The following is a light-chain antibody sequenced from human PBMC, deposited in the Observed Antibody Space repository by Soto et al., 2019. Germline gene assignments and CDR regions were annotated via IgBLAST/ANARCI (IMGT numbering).Light chain of an antibody. Sequence: DIQMTQSPSSLSASVGDRVTITCRASQAITNDLSWYQQKPGEPPKRLIYAASPLHSGVPSRFSGSGSGTEFTHTISSLQPEDFATYFCLQHNSYPRTFGQGTKVEIK. CDR2: AAS. CDR3: LQHNSYPRT. J-gene: IGKJ1*01. V-gene: IGKV1-17*01. CDR1: QAITND.